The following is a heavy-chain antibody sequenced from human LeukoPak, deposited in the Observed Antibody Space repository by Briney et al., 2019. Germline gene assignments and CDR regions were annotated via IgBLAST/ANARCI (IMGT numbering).Heavy chain of an antibody. CDR1: GFTVGSNY. D-gene: IGHD4-17*01. CDR3: ARVGSYGDYGGALDY. J-gene: IGHJ4*02. Sequence: QPGGSLRLSCAASGFTVGSNYMSWVRQAPGKGLEWVSVIYSGGSTYYADSVKGRFTISRDNSKNTLYLQMNSLRAEDTAVYYRARVGSYGDYGGALDYWGQGTLVTVSS. CDR2: IYSGGST. V-gene: IGHV3-53*01.